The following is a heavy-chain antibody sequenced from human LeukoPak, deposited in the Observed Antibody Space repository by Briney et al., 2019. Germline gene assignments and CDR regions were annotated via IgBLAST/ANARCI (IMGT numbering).Heavy chain of an antibody. J-gene: IGHJ4*02. CDR3: ARGMEYYYDSSGYYSPSFDY. D-gene: IGHD3-22*01. Sequence: ASVKVSCKASGYTFTSYCMHWVRQAPGQGLEGMGIINPSGGSTSYAQKFQGRVTMTRDMSTSTVYMELSSLRSEDTAVYYCARGMEYYYDSSGYYSPSFDYWGQGTLVTVSS. V-gene: IGHV1-46*01. CDR2: INPSGGST. CDR1: GYTFTSYC.